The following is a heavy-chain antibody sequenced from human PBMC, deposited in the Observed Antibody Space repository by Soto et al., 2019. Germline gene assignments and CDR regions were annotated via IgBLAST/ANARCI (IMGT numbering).Heavy chain of an antibody. J-gene: IGHJ4*02. CDR1: GGSISSSSYY. Sequence: PSETLSLTCTVSGGSISSSSYYWGWIRQPPGKGLEWIGSIYYSGTTYYNPSLKSRVTISVDTSKNQFSLDLSSVTAADTAVYYCARHFSWFGESTFDDWGQGTLVTVSS. CDR2: IYYSGTT. V-gene: IGHV4-39*01. D-gene: IGHD3-10*01. CDR3: ARHFSWFGESTFDD.